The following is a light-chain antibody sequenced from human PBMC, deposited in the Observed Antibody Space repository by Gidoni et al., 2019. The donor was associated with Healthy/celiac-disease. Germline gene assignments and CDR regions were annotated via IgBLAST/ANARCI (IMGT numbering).Light chain of an antibody. Sequence: DIQMTQSPSSLSASVGDRVTITCRASQSISSYLNWYQQKPGKAPKLLIYAASSLQSGVPSRFSGSGSGTDFTLTISSLQPEDFATYDCQQSYSTSFTFXPXTKVDIK. J-gene: IGKJ3*01. V-gene: IGKV1-39*01. CDR1: QSISSY. CDR3: QQSYSTSFT. CDR2: AAS.